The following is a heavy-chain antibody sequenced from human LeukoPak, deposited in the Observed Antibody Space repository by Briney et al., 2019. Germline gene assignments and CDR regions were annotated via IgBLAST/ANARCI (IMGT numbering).Heavy chain of an antibody. Sequence: GGSLRLSCAASGFTFSSYAMSWARQAPGKGLEWVSAISGSGGSTYYADSVKGRFTISRDNSKNTLYLQMNSLRAEDTAVYYCARSTGSWYTFDYWGQGTLVTVSS. CDR2: ISGSGGST. D-gene: IGHD6-13*01. CDR1: GFTFSSYA. J-gene: IGHJ4*02. CDR3: ARSTGSWYTFDY. V-gene: IGHV3-23*01.